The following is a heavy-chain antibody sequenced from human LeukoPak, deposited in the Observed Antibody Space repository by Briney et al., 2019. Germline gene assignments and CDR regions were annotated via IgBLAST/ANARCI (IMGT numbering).Heavy chain of an antibody. CDR3: AVPYCSSTSCFPPPGY. CDR1: GGSFSGYY. J-gene: IGHJ4*02. Sequence: SETLSLTCAVYGGSFSGYYWSWIRQPPGKGLEWIGEINHSGSTNYNPSLKSRVTISVDTSKNQFSLKLSSVTAADTAVYYCAVPYCSSTSCFPPPGYWGQGTLVTVSS. D-gene: IGHD2-2*01. V-gene: IGHV4-34*01. CDR2: INHSGST.